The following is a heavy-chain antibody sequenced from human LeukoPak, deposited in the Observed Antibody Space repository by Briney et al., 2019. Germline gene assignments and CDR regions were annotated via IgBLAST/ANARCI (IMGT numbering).Heavy chain of an antibody. CDR2: ISGSGGST. CDR1: GFTFSSYA. CDR3: AKGPSSSPWRSADY. D-gene: IGHD6-6*01. V-gene: IGHV3-23*01. J-gene: IGHJ4*02. Sequence: GGSLRPSCAASGFTFSSYAMSWVRQAPGKGLGCVSAISGSGGSTYYADSVKGRFTISRDNSKNTLYLQMNSLRAEDTAVYYCAKGPSSSPWRSADYWGQGTLVTVSS.